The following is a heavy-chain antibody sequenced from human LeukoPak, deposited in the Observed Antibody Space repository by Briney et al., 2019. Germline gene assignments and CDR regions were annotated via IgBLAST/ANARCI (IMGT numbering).Heavy chain of an antibody. CDR1: GFTFSSYA. CDR2: ISGSGGST. D-gene: IGHD3-3*02. V-gene: IGHV3-23*01. CDR3: ARDSTGYWYFDL. Sequence: GGSLRLSCAASGFTFSSYAMSWVRQAPGKGLEWVSTISGSGGSTYYADSVKGRFTISRDNSKNTLYLQMNSLRAEDTAVYYCARDSTGYWYFDLWGRGTLVSVSS. J-gene: IGHJ2*01.